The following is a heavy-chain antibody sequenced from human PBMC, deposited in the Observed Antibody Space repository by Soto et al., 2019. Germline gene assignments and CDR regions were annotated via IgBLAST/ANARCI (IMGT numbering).Heavy chain of an antibody. Sequence: QVQLVQSGAEVKKPGSSVKVSCKASGGTFSSYAISWVRQAPGQGLEWMGGIIPIFGTANYAQKFQGRVTITADESTSTAYMELSSLRSEDTAVYYCARDRRDYYDRSGYYNDAFDIWGQVTMVTVSS. D-gene: IGHD3-22*01. CDR1: GGTFSSYA. J-gene: IGHJ3*02. V-gene: IGHV1-69*01. CDR2: IIPIFGTA. CDR3: ARDRRDYYDRSGYYNDAFDI.